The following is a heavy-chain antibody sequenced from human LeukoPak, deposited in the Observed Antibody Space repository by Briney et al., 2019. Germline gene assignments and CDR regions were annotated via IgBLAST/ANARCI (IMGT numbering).Heavy chain of an antibody. J-gene: IGHJ5*02. CDR3: ARGREIVVVVAATHWFDP. Sequence: ASVKVSCKASGYTFTSYDIDWGRQATGQGLEWMGWMNPNSGNTGYAQKFQGRVTMTRNTSKSTDYLELSSLRSDDTAVYYCARGREIVVVVAATHWFDPWGQGTLVTVSS. V-gene: IGHV1-8*01. CDR2: MNPNSGNT. D-gene: IGHD2-15*01. CDR1: GYTFTSYD.